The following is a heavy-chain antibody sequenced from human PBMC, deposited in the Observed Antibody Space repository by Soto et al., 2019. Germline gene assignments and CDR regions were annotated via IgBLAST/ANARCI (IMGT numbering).Heavy chain of an antibody. CDR3: AIGYDILTGLGFDY. V-gene: IGHV1-8*01. CDR1: GYTFTIYD. D-gene: IGHD3-9*01. J-gene: IGHJ4*02. Sequence: SVKVSCKTSGYTFTIYDINWVRHATGPGLEWMGRMNPNSGNTGYAQTFQGRVTMTRNTSISTAYMELSSLRSEDTAVYYCAIGYDILTGLGFDYWGQGTLVTVSS. CDR2: MNPNSGNT.